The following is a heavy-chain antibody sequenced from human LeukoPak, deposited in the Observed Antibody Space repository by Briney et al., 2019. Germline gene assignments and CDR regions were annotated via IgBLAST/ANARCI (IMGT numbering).Heavy chain of an antibody. Sequence: ASVKVSCKASGGTFSSYAISWVRQAPGQGLEWMGRIIPIFGIANYAQKFQGRVTMTRNTSISTAYMELSSLRSEDTAVYYCARGSSSSSFDYWGQGTLVTVSS. CDR1: GGTFSSYA. V-gene: IGHV1-69*04. J-gene: IGHJ4*02. D-gene: IGHD6-6*01. CDR3: ARGSSSSSFDY. CDR2: IIPIFGIA.